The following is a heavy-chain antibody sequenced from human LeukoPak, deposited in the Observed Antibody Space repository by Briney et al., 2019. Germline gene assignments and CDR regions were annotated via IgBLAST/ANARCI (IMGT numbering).Heavy chain of an antibody. CDR2: IYPGDSDT. J-gene: IGHJ4*02. Sequence: GESLKISRKGSGYRFTNYWNGRVRQMPGKGLEWMGIIYPGDSDTRYSPSFQGQVTISADKSISTAYLQWSSLKASDTAMYYGASQILTGFDYWGQGTLVTVSS. CDR1: GYRFTNYW. D-gene: IGHD3-9*01. V-gene: IGHV5-51*01. CDR3: ASQILTGFDY.